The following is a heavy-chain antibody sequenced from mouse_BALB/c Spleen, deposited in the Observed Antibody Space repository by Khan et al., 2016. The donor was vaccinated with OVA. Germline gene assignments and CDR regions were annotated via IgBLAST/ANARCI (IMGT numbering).Heavy chain of an antibody. CDR1: GYTFTDYY. D-gene: IGHD1-2*01. CDR2: ISPGSGDT. V-gene: IGHV1-77*01. CDR3: ARRNYFGYTFAY. Sequence: QVQLKQSGAELARPGASVKLSCKASGYTFTDYYINWVKQRTGQGLEWIGEISPGSGDTYYNERFKGKATMTADKSSSTAYMQLSSLTSEPSAVYFCARRNYFGYTFAYWGQGTLVTVSA. J-gene: IGHJ3*01.